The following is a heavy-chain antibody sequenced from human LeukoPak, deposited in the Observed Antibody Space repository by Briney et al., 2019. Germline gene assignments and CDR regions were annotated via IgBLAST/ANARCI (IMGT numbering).Heavy chain of an antibody. CDR1: GFTFSGYS. D-gene: IGHD3-9*01. CDR3: AKALALVLRYFDWLLYNGYYFDY. Sequence: GGSLRLSCGASGFTFSGYSMNWVRQAPGKGQEWVSSISSQSTYIFYADSVKGRFTISRDNSKNTLYLQMNSLRAEDTAVYYCAKALALVLRYFDWLLYNGYYFDYWGQGTLVTVSS. CDR2: ISSQSTYI. V-gene: IGHV3-21*04. J-gene: IGHJ4*02.